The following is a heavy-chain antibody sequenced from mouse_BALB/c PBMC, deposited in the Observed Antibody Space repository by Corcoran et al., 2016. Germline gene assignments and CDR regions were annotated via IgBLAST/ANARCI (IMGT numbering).Heavy chain of an antibody. CDR1: GYTFTDYN. CDR3: ARGTTAHVMDY. V-gene: IGHV1S29*02. D-gene: IGHD1-2*01. J-gene: IGHJ4*01. CDR2: ICCYNGAT. Sequence: EVQLQQSGPELVKPGASVKISCKASGYTFTDYNMHWVKQSRGKSLEWIGYICCYNGATSYNQKFKGKSTFTVDTSSSTDYMQFNSLTSEDSAVYCCARGTTAHVMDYCGQGTSVTVSS.